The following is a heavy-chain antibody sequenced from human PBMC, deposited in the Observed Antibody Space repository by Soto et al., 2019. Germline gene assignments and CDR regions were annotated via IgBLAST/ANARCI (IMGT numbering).Heavy chain of an antibody. Sequence: SETLSLTCAVYGGSFSGYYWSWIRQTPGKGLEWIGEINHSGSTNYNPSLKSRVTISVDTSKNQFSLKLSSVTAADTAVYYCARTRGYCSSTSCYGPFRYYYYYMDVWGKGTTVTVSS. D-gene: IGHD2-2*01. CDR3: ARTRGYCSSTSCYGPFRYYYYYMDV. J-gene: IGHJ6*03. CDR2: INHSGST. CDR1: GGSFSGYY. V-gene: IGHV4-34*01.